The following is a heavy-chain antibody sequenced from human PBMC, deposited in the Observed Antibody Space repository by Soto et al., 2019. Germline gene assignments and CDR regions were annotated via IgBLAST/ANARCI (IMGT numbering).Heavy chain of an antibody. Sequence: QVQLVQSGAEVKKPGSSVKVSCKASGGTFSSYAISWVRQAPGQGLEWMGGIIPIFGTANYAQKFQGRVTITADESTSTDYMELSSLRSEDTAVYYCARGQLERRLLYYYYGMDVWGQGTTVTVSS. CDR2: IIPIFGTA. D-gene: IGHD1-1*01. J-gene: IGHJ6*02. CDR3: ARGQLERRLLYYYYGMDV. CDR1: GGTFSSYA. V-gene: IGHV1-69*01.